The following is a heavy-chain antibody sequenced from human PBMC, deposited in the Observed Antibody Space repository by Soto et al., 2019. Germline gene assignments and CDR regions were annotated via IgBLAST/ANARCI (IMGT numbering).Heavy chain of an antibody. Sequence: EVQLVESGGGLVQPGGSLRLSCAASGFTFSSYWMHWVRQAPGKGLLWVSRLNSDGSDTSYADSVKGRFTISRDNAKNTPYLQINSLRADDTAVYYCARDGHDSVDLDYWGQGTLVSVST. J-gene: IGHJ4*02. CDR1: GFTFSSYW. V-gene: IGHV3-74*01. CDR2: LNSDGSDT. CDR3: ARDGHDSVDLDY. D-gene: IGHD3-3*01.